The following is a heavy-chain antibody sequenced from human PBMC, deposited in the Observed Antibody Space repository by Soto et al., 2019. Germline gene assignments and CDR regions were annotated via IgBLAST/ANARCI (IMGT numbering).Heavy chain of an antibody. J-gene: IGHJ6*02. CDR2: IIPIFGTA. CDR1: GGTFSSYA. D-gene: IGHD5-12*01. CDR3: ARLVEMATMGPDYYYGMDV. V-gene: IGHV1-69*06. Sequence: SVKVSCKASGGTFSSYAISWVRQAPGQGLEWMGGIIPIFGTANYAQKFQGRVTITADKSTGTAYMELSSLRSEDTAVYYCARLVEMATMGPDYYYGMDVWGQGATVTVSS.